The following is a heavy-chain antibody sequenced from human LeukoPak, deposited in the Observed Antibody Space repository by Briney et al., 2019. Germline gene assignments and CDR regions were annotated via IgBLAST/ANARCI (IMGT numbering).Heavy chain of an antibody. CDR1: GYTFTGYY. V-gene: IGHV1-2*02. D-gene: IGHD6-13*01. CDR3: ARDRTALVRRPNNWFDP. Sequence: GASVKVSCKASGYTFTGYYMHWVRQAPGQGLEWMGWINPNSGGTNYAQKFQGRVTMTRDTSISTAYMELSRLRSDDTAVYYCARDRTALVRRPNNWFDPWGQGTLVTVSS. J-gene: IGHJ5*02. CDR2: INPNSGGT.